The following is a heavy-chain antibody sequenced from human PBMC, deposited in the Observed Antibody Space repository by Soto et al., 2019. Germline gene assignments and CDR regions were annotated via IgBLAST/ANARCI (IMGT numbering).Heavy chain of an antibody. V-gene: IGHV3-9*01. Sequence: EVQLVESGGGLVQPGRSLRLSCAASGFTFDDYAMHWVRQAPGKGLEWVSGISWNSGSIGYADSVKGRFTISRDNAKNSLYLQMNSLRAEDTALYYCAKAIGSVVPDYYFDYWGQGTLVTVSS. CDR3: AKAIGSVVPDYYFDY. CDR1: GFTFDDYA. CDR2: ISWNSGSI. D-gene: IGHD2-2*01. J-gene: IGHJ4*02.